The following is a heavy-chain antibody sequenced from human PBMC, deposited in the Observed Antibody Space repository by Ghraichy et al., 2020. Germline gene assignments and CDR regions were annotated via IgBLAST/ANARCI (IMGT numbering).Heavy chain of an antibody. CDR3: ARPAHLSSGHARAFDI. Sequence: SETLSLTCTVSGGSMSSYYWSWIRQSPGKGLEWIGYIYGSGTTNYNPPLKSRVTMSVDTSKNQFSLKMSSVTAADTAVYYCARPAHLSSGHARAFDIWGQGTMVTVSS. V-gene: IGHV4-59*01. CDR1: GGSMSSYY. J-gene: IGHJ3*02. CDR2: IYGSGTT. D-gene: IGHD3-22*01.